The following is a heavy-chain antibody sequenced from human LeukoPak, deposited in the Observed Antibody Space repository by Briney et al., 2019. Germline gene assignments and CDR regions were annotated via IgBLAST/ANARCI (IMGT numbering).Heavy chain of an antibody. Sequence: GGSLRLSCAASGFTFSSYSMNWVRQAPGKGLEWVSSISSSSSYIYYADSVKGRFTISRDNAKNSLYLQMNSLRAEDTAVYYCARALKDKRLRFLEWLFRRPRTGFDYWGQGTLVTVSS. CDR2: ISSSSSYI. D-gene: IGHD3-3*01. J-gene: IGHJ4*02. CDR1: GFTFSSYS. V-gene: IGHV3-21*01. CDR3: ARALKDKRLRFLEWLFRRPRTGFDY.